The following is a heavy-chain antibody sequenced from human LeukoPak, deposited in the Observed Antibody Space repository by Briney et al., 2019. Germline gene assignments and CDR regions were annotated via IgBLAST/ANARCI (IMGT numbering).Heavy chain of an antibody. CDR2: ISDSSAM. Sequence: GGSLRLSCAASGFTFSTYSMKWVRQAPGKGLEWVSYISDSSAMYYADSVRGRFTISRENDKNSLFLQMNSLRAEDTAVYYCARDGGYSGYNADCWGQGTLVTVSS. D-gene: IGHD5-12*01. V-gene: IGHV3-48*01. CDR3: ARDGGYSGYNADC. J-gene: IGHJ4*02. CDR1: GFTFSTYS.